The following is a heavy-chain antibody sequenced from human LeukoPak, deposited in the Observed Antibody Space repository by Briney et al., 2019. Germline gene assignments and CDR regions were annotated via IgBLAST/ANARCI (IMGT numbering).Heavy chain of an antibody. V-gene: IGHV3-21*01. CDR3: ARLYYDILTGYSPLDY. CDR2: ISSSSSYI. J-gene: IGHJ4*02. Sequence: GGSLRLSCAASGFTFSSYSMNWVRQAPGKGLEWVSSISSSSSYIYYADSVKGRFTISRDNAKNSLYLQMNSLRAEDTAVYYCARLYYDILTGYSPLDYWGQGTLVTVSS. CDR1: GFTFSSYS. D-gene: IGHD3-9*01.